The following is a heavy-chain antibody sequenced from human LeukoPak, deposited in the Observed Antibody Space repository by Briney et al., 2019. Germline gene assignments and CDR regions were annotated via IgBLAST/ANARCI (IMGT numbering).Heavy chain of an antibody. CDR2: INHSGST. V-gene: IGHV4-34*01. CDR3: ARVPSPVLRFLEWSNDAFDI. J-gene: IGHJ3*02. D-gene: IGHD3-3*01. Sequence: SSETLSLTCAVYGGSFSGYYWSWIRHPPGKGLEWIGEINHSGSTNYNPSLKSRVTISVDTSKNQFSLKLSSVTAADTAVYYCARVPSPVLRFLEWSNDAFDIWGQGTMVTVSS. CDR1: GGSFSGYY.